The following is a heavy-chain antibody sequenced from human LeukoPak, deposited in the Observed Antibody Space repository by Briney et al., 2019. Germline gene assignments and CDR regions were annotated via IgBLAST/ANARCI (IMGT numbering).Heavy chain of an antibody. CDR3: ARDRWQQLARDY. Sequence: QPGRSLRLSCAASGFTFSSYGMHWVRQAPGKGLEWVAVISYDGSNKYYADSVKGRFTISRDNSKNTLYLQMNSLRAEDTAVYYCARDRWQQLARDYWGQGTLVTVSS. CDR1: GFTFSSYG. V-gene: IGHV3-30*03. D-gene: IGHD6-13*01. CDR2: ISYDGSNK. J-gene: IGHJ4*02.